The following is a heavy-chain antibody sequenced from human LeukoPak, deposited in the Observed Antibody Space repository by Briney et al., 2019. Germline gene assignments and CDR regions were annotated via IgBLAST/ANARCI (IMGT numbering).Heavy chain of an antibody. Sequence: GGSLRLSCAASGFTFSSYSMNWVRQAPGKGLEWVSYISSSSSTIYYADSVKGRFTISRDNAKNSLYLDMNSLRAEDTAVYYCARDGPYSDSWSGPFPFDMWGQGTMVTVSS. J-gene: IGHJ3*02. D-gene: IGHD3-3*01. V-gene: IGHV3-48*01. CDR3: ARDGPYSDSWSGPFPFDM. CDR1: GFTFSSYS. CDR2: ISSSSSTI.